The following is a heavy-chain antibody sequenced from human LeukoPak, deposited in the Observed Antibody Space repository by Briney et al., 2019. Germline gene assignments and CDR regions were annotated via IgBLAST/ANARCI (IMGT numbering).Heavy chain of an antibody. CDR1: GFTFSTSW. D-gene: IGHD4-17*01. CDR3: AKYSGAYAIEY. V-gene: IGHV3-7*02. CDR2: IKGDGSEK. Sequence: GGSLRLSCAASGFTFSTSWMSWVRQAPGKGLGWVANIKGDGSEKQYVDSVMGRFTVSRDNAKNSLYLQMNILRGDDTAVYYCAKYSGAYAIEYWGQGTLVTVSS. J-gene: IGHJ4*02.